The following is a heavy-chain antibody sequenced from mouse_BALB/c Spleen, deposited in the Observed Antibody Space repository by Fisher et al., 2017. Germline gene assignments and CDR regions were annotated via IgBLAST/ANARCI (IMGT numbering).Heavy chain of an antibody. CDR3: ARPSRLLLRGGAMDY. D-gene: IGHD1-1*01. V-gene: IGHV1-77*01. J-gene: IGHJ4*01. Sequence: KFKGKATLTTDKSSSTAYMQLSRLTSEDSAVYFCARPSRLLLRGGAMDYWGQGTSVTVSS.